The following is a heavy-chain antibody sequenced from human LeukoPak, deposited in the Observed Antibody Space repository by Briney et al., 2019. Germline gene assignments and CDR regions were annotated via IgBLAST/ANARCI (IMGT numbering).Heavy chain of an antibody. D-gene: IGHD3-3*01. V-gene: IGHV4-39*01. Sequence: PSETLSLTCTVSGGSISSSSYYWGWIRQPPGKGLEWVGSIYYSGSTYYNPSLKSRVTISVDTSKNQFSLKLSSVTAADTAVYYCASVTIFGVVSRVFDYWGQGTLVTVSS. CDR3: ASVTIFGVVSRVFDY. CDR2: IYYSGST. CDR1: GGSISSSSYY. J-gene: IGHJ4*02.